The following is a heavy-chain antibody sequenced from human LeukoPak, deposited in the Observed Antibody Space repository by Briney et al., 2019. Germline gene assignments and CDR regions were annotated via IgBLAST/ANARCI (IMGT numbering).Heavy chain of an antibody. J-gene: IGHJ4*02. CDR3: AKDVGHLSITIFGVVMD. Sequence: PGGSLRLSCAASGFTFSSYAMSWVRQAPGKGLEWVSAISGSGGSTYYADSVKGRFTISRDNSKNTLYLQMNSLRAEDTAVYYCAKDVGHLSITIFGVVMDWGQGTLVTVSS. D-gene: IGHD3-3*01. CDR1: GFTFSSYA. CDR2: ISGSGGST. V-gene: IGHV3-23*01.